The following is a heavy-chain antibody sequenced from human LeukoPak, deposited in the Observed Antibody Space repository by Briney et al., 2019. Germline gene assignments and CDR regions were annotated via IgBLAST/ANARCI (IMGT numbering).Heavy chain of an antibody. CDR1: GYTFTGYY. Sequence: ASVKVSCKASGYTFTGYYMHWVRQAPGQGLEWMGWINPNSGGTNYAQKFQGRVTMTRDTSISTAYMELSRLRSDDTAVYYCARAGGSGSYYIRNFDYWGQGTLVSVSS. D-gene: IGHD3-10*01. CDR2: INPNSGGT. CDR3: ARAGGSGSYYIRNFDY. J-gene: IGHJ4*02. V-gene: IGHV1-2*02.